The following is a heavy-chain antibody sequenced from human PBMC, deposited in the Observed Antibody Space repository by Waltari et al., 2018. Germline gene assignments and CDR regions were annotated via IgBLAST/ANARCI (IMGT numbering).Heavy chain of an antibody. CDR2: ISGSGGST. J-gene: IGHJ5*02. Sequence: EVQLLESGGGLVQPGGSLRLSCAASGFTFSSYAMSWVRHAPGKGLEWVSAISGSGGSTDYADSVKGRFTISRDNSKNTLYLQMNSLRAEDTAVYYCAKDKDFYDSSGYYYVSWGQGTLVTVSS. CDR3: AKDKDFYDSSGYYYVS. V-gene: IGHV3-23*01. D-gene: IGHD3-22*01. CDR1: GFTFSSYA.